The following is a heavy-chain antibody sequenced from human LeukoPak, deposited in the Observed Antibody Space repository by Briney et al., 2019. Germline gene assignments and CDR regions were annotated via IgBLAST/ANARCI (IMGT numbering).Heavy chain of an antibody. D-gene: IGHD2-15*01. CDR2: TSYDGSDE. CDR3: AKWGVARAFDI. CDR1: GFTFSHYG. V-gene: IGHV3-30*18. Sequence: QPGRSLRLSCAASGFTFSHYGMHWVRQAPGKGLEWVAATSYDGSDEYYADSVKGRFTISRDNPKNTLYLQMNSLRVEDTAVYYCAKWGVARAFDIWGQGTMVTVSS. J-gene: IGHJ3*02.